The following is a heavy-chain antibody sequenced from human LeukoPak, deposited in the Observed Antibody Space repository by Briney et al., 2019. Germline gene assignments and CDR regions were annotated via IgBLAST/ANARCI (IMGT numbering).Heavy chain of an antibody. Sequence: GGSLRLSCAASGFTFSSYSMNWVRQAPGKGLEWVSVIYSSGSTYYADSVKGRFTISRDNSKNTLYLQMNSLRAEDTAVYYCARDVGATAFGYWGQGTLVTVSS. D-gene: IGHD1-26*01. CDR3: ARDVGATAFGY. J-gene: IGHJ4*02. CDR2: IYSSGST. CDR1: GFTFSSYS. V-gene: IGHV3-66*01.